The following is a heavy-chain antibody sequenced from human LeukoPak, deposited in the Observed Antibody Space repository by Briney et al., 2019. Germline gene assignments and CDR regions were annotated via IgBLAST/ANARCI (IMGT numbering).Heavy chain of an antibody. D-gene: IGHD3-10*01. J-gene: IGHJ4*02. Sequence: ASVKVSCKVSGYTLTELSMHWVRQAPGKGLEWMGGFDPEDGETIYAQKFQGRVTMTEDTSTDTAYMELSSLRSEDTAVYYCATSITMVRGIAQWGQGTLVTVSS. CDR2: FDPEDGET. CDR1: GYTLTELS. CDR3: ATSITMVRGIAQ. V-gene: IGHV1-24*01.